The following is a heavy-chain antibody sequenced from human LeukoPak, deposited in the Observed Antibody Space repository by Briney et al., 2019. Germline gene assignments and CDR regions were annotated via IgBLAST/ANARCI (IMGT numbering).Heavy chain of an antibody. V-gene: IGHV3-30-3*01. CDR3: ARDGYCSSTSCLGIYGMDV. D-gene: IGHD2-2*03. Sequence: PGRSLRLSCAASGFTFSSYAMHWVRQVPGKGLEWVAVISYDGSNKYYADSVKGRFTISRDNSKNTLYLQMNSLRAEDTAVYYCARDGYCSSTSCLGIYGMDVWGQGTTVTVSS. J-gene: IGHJ6*02. CDR1: GFTFSSYA. CDR2: ISYDGSNK.